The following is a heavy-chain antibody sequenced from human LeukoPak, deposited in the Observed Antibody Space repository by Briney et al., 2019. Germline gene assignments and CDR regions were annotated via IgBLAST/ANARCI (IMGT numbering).Heavy chain of an antibody. J-gene: IGHJ4*02. CDR3: ARDRRLASFDY. D-gene: IGHD6-25*01. CDR1: GFTFSNYG. Sequence: GGTLRLSCAASGFTFSNYGMNWVRQAPGKGLEWVSGITGRGENTYYADSVKGRFTISRDNSKNTLYLQMNSLRAEDAAIYYCARDRRLASFDYGGQGTLVTVSS. V-gene: IGHV3-23*01. CDR2: ITGRGENT.